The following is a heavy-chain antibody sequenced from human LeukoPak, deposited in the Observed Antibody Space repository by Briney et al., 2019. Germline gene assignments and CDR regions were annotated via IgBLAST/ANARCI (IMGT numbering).Heavy chain of an antibody. CDR1: GGSISSGGYY. V-gene: IGHV4-30-2*01. CDR2: IYYSGST. D-gene: IGHD3-22*01. Sequence: SETLSLTCTVSGGSISSGGYYWSWIRQPPGKGLEWIGYIYYSGSTYYNPSLKSRVTISLDRSKNQFSLKLSSLTAADTAVYYCARGGSGYYYFDYWGQGTLVTVSS. J-gene: IGHJ4*02. CDR3: ARGGSGYYYFDY.